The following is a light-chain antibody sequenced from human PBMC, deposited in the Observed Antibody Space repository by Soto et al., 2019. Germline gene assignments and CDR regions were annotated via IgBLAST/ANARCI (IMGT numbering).Light chain of an antibody. CDR1: QSVSSSY. CDR2: GAS. J-gene: IGKJ3*01. Sequence: EIGLTQSPGTLSLSPGERATLYSRASQSVSSSYLAWYQQKPGQDHRLLIYGASSRATGIPDRFSGSGSGTDFTLTISRVEAEDVALYYCKQYGSSTLFTCGPGTKVDI. V-gene: IGKV3-20*01. CDR3: KQYGSSTLFT.